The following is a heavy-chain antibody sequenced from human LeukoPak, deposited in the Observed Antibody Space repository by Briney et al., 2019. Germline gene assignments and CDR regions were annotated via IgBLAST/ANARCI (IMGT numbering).Heavy chain of an antibody. V-gene: IGHV3-23*01. Sequence: GGSLRLSCAASGFTFSSYAMSWVRQAPGKGLEWVSGISGSGGNTYYADSVKGRFTISRDNSKNTLYVQVNSLGTEDTAAYYCAKGSYYDSSGPFYFDYWGQGTLVTVSS. CDR2: ISGSGGNT. J-gene: IGHJ4*02. CDR3: AKGSYYDSSGPFYFDY. D-gene: IGHD3-22*01. CDR1: GFTFSSYA.